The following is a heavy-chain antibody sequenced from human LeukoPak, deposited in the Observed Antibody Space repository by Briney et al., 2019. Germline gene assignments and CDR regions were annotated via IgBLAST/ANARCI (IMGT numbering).Heavy chain of an antibody. CDR1: GGSISTYY. J-gene: IGHJ4*02. D-gene: IGHD2-15*01. Sequence: SGTLSLTCTVSGGSISTYYWSWIRQPAGKGLEWIGRIYPSGSTSYNPSLKSRVTMSVDTSKNRFSLNLSSVTAADTAVYYCARGLGYCSGGSCYYFDYWGQGTLVTVSS. V-gene: IGHV4-4*07. CDR2: IYPSGST. CDR3: ARGLGYCSGGSCYYFDY.